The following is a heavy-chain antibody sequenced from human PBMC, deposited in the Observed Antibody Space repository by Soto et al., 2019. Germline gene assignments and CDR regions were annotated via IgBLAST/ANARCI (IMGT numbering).Heavy chain of an antibody. J-gene: IGHJ5*02. CDR1: GGSISSYY. CDR3: ARETCSGCSCYRGLRPNWFDP. Sequence: SETLSLTCTVSGGSISSYYWSWIRQPPGKGLEWIGYIYYSGSTNYNPSLKSRVTISVDTSKNQFSLKLSSVTAADTAVYYCARETCSGCSCYRGLRPNWFDPWGQGTLVTVS. CDR2: IYYSGST. V-gene: IGHV4-59*01. D-gene: IGHD2-15*01.